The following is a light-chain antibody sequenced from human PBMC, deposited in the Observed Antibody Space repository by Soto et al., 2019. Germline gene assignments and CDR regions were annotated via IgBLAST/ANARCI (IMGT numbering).Light chain of an antibody. CDR2: SAS. CDR1: QSVSSD. CDR3: QQYNSWPLT. J-gene: IGKJ4*01. Sequence: EIVMTQSPATLSVSPGERATLSCRASQSVSSDLAWYQQKPGQAPRLLIYSASTRATAIPARFSGSGSGTEFTLTISSLQSEDFAVYYCQQYNSWPLTFGGGTKV. V-gene: IGKV3-15*01.